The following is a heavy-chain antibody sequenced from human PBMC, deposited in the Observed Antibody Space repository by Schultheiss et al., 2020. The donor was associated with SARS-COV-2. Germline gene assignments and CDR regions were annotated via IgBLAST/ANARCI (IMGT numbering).Heavy chain of an antibody. J-gene: IGHJ5*02. CDR3: AKRRGSDWQEFDP. D-gene: IGHD3/OR15-3a*01. V-gene: IGHV3-23*01. CDR1: RFTFSNCA. Sequence: GGSLRLSCAASRFTFSNCAMSWVRQAPGKGLEWVSAVSDSGGGTYYADSVKGRFTISRDNSKNTLYLQMSSLRAEDTAIYYCAKRRGSDWQEFDPWGQGILVTVSS. CDR2: VSDSGGGT.